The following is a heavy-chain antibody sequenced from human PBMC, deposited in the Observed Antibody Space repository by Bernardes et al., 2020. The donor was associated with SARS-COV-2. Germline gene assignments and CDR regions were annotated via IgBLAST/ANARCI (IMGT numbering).Heavy chain of an antibody. CDR1: GYSLIRYW. V-gene: IGHV5-51*01. CDR3: ARGLVVDNWFDP. D-gene: IGHD3-22*01. J-gene: IGHJ5*02. Sequence: GAYLKISCNGSGYSLIRYWIGWVRQMPGKGLEWLGIIYPGDSDTRYSPSFQGQVTISADKSISTAYLQWSSLKASDTAMYYCARGLVVDNWFDPWGQGTLVTVSS. CDR2: IYPGDSDT.